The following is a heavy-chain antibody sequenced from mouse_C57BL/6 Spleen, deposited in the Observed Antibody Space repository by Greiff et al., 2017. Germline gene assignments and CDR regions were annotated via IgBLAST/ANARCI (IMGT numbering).Heavy chain of an antibody. D-gene: IGHD2-3*01. V-gene: IGHV2-9*01. CDR1: GFSLTSYG. CDR3: AKHAPYEGYAMDY. CDR2: IWGGGST. J-gene: IGHJ4*01. Sequence: VKLVASGPGLVAPSQSLSITCTVSGFSLTSYGVDWVRQPPGKGLEWLGVIWGGGSTNDNSALMSRLSISKDNSKSQVFLKMNSLQTDDTAMYYGAKHAPYEGYAMDYWGQGTSVTVSS.